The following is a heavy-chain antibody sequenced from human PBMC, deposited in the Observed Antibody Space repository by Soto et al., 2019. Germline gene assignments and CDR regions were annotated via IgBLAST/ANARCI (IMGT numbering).Heavy chain of an antibody. J-gene: IGHJ3*01. CDR1: GFAFKYAR. V-gene: IGHV3-15*01. Sequence: EVLLVESGGGLVKPGGSLRLSCAASGFAFKYARMTWVRQAPGKGLEWVGHIRSNIDGATTAYAAPVKGRFTISRDESKNTVELQMNSLITEDTAVYYCTTDWGSGTHYARAFDVWGQGKMVTVSS. CDR3: TTDWGSGTHYARAFDV. CDR2: IRSNIDGATT. D-gene: IGHD3-16*01.